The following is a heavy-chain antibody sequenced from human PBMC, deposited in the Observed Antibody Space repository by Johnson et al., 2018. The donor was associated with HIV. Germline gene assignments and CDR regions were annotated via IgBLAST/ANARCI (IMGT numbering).Heavy chain of an antibody. CDR2: ISGSGGST. V-gene: IGHV3-23*04. CDR3: ARALKTAKVEIDYYGSGSSGDAFDI. CDR1: GFTFDDYA. D-gene: IGHD3-10*01. J-gene: IGHJ3*02. Sequence: VQLVESGGGVVQSGRSLRLSCAASGFTFDDYAMHWVRQAPGKGLEWVSGISGSGGSTYYADSVKGRFTISSDNSKTTLYLQMNSLRAEDTAVYYCARALKTAKVEIDYYGSGSSGDAFDIWGQGTMVTVSS.